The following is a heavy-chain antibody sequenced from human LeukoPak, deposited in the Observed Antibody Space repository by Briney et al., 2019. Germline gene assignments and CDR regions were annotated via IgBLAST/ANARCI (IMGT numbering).Heavy chain of an antibody. J-gene: IGHJ5*02. CDR3: ARDPYDFWSGYPVINWFDP. Sequence: GASVKVSCKASGYTFTSYGISWVRQAPGQGLEWMGWISAYNGNTNYAQKLQGRVTMTTDTSTSTAYMELRSLRSDDTAVYYCARDPYDFWSGYPVINWFDPWGQGTLVTVSS. CDR1: GYTFTSYG. CDR2: ISAYNGNT. V-gene: IGHV1-18*01. D-gene: IGHD3-3*01.